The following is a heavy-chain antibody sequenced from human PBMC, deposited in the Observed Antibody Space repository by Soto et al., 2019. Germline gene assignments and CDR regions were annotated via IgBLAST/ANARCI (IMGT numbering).Heavy chain of an antibody. CDR2: IYYGGST. V-gene: IGHV4-59*01. J-gene: IGHJ4*02. Sequence: SETLSLTCTVSGGSISSYYWSWIRQPPGKGLEWIGYIYYGGSTNYNPSLKSRVTISVDTSKNQFSLKLSSVTAADTAVYYCARDHGQDGLDYWGQGTLVTVSS. CDR1: GGSISSYY. CDR3: ARDHGQDGLDY.